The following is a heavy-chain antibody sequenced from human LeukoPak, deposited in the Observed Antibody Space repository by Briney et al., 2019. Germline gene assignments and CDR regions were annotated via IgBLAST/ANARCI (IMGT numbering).Heavy chain of an antibody. CDR1: GDSISSYY. Sequence: SETLSLTCTVSGDSISSYYWSWIRQPPGKGLEWIGYIYYSGSTNYNPSLKSRVTISVDTSKNQFSLRLSSVTAADAAVYYCARVNYYDSSGTDYWGQGTLVTVSS. CDR2: IYYSGST. V-gene: IGHV4-59*01. CDR3: ARVNYYDSSGTDY. D-gene: IGHD3-22*01. J-gene: IGHJ4*02.